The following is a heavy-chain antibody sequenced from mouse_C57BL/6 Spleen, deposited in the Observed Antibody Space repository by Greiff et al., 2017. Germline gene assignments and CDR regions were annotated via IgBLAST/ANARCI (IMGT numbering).Heavy chain of an antibody. CDR3: ARAYYRDYYAMDY. Sequence: DVQLQESGPELVKPGASVKISCKASGYTFTDYYMNWVKQSHGKSLEWIGDINPTNGGTSYNQKFKGKATLTVDKSSSTAYMELRSLTSEDSAIYYCARAYYRDYYAMDYWGQGTSVTVSS. D-gene: IGHD2-12*01. CDR1: GYTFTDYY. J-gene: IGHJ4*01. V-gene: IGHV1-26*01. CDR2: INPTNGGT.